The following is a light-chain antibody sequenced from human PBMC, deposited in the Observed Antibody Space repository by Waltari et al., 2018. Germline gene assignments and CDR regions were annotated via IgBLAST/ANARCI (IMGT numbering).Light chain of an antibody. CDR3: MQATEFPRT. CDR2: QIS. V-gene: IGKV2-24*01. J-gene: IGKJ2*02. Sequence: DIVMTQTPLSSSVTPGQPASISCRASQSLEHGNGNTYLSWLHQRPGQPPRLLIYQISNRCSGVPDRFSGSGAGTDFTLTISRVEAGDVGVYYCMQATEFPRTFGQGTKVEIK. CDR1: QSLEHGNGNTY.